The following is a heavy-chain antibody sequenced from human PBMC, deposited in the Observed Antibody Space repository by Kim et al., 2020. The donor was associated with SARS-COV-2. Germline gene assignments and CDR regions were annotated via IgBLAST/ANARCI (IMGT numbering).Heavy chain of an antibody. D-gene: IGHD1-26*01. J-gene: IGHJ4*02. CDR1: GYDFGIYW. Sequence: GESLKISCKASGYDFGIYWIAWVRQMPGKGLEWMGVIYPDDSDTRYNPTFQGQVTISADKSSTTAFLQWTSLKASDSARYYCARRLRDGYYPDNHYHDYWGQGTLVTVSS. V-gene: IGHV5-51*01. CDR2: IYPDDSDT. CDR3: ARRLRDGYYPDNHYHDY.